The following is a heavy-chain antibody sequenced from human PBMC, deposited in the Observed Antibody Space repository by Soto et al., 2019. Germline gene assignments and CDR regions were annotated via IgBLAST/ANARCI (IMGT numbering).Heavy chain of an antibody. CDR3: AGHLNSGRGKNYYSGRDV. CDR1: GYNFATSW. V-gene: IGHV5-51*01. CDR2: IYPGDSET. Sequence: GESGKISCXAAGYNFATSWIGWVRQMPGKGLEWMGIIYPGDSETKYSPAFEGQVTISADKSIRTAYLQWSSLKASDTAMYYCAGHLNSGRGKNYYSGRDVWGQGTTVTGSS. D-gene: IGHD5-12*01. J-gene: IGHJ6*02.